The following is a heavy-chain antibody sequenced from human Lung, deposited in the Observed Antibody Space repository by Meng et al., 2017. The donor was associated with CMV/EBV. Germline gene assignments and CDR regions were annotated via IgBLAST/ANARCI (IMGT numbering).Heavy chain of an antibody. CDR1: GDTLTSSS. V-gene: IGHV7-4-1*01. CDR3: ARGNGWRFDY. J-gene: IGHJ4*02. Sequence: QVQLVQSGSELKKPGDSWKVSCQAAGDTLTSSSMNWVRHAPGQGLEWMGWININTGNPTYAQGFTGRFVFSLDTSVSTAYLQIDSLKADDTAVYYCARGNGWRFDYWGQGTLVTVSS. CDR2: ININTGNP. D-gene: IGHD6-19*01.